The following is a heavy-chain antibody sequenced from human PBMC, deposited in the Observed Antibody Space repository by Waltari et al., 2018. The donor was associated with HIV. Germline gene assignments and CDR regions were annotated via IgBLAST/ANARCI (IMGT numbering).Heavy chain of an antibody. J-gene: IGHJ3*02. CDR1: GFTFSFYT. V-gene: IGHV3-21*01. CDR3: ARASEMTTVTNDAFDI. Sequence: LVESGGGLVKPGGSLRLSCAASGFTFSFYTMNWVRQAPGKGLEWVSSISSHSNYIYYADSVKGRFTISRDSARNSLYLQMNSLRAEDTAVYYCARASEMTTVTNDAFDIWGQGTMVTVSS. CDR2: ISSHSNYI. D-gene: IGHD4-17*01.